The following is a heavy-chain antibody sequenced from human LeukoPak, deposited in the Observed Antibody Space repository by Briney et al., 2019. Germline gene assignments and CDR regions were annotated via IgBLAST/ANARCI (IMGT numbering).Heavy chain of an antibody. D-gene: IGHD6-13*01. CDR3: ARHSLGSSWYLVAFDI. Sequence: SETLSLTCTVSGGSISSYYWSWIRQPAGKGLEWIGYIYTSGSTNHNPSLKSRVTISVDTSKNQFSLKLSSVTAADTAVYYCARHSLGSSWYLVAFDIWGQGTMVTVSS. CDR1: GGSISSYY. J-gene: IGHJ3*02. V-gene: IGHV4-4*09. CDR2: IYTSGST.